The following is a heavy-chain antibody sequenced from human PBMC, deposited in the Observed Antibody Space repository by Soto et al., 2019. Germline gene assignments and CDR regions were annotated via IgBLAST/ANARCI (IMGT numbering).Heavy chain of an antibody. Sequence: ASVKVSCKASGYTFTGYYMHWVRQAPGQGLEWMGWINPNSGGTNYAQKFQGRVTMTRDTSISTAYMELSRLRSDDTAVYYCARDGRGYDFWSRYSRYYGMDVWGQGTTVTVSS. CDR1: GYTFTGYY. CDR2: INPNSGGT. D-gene: IGHD3-3*01. CDR3: ARDGRGYDFWSRYSRYYGMDV. J-gene: IGHJ6*02. V-gene: IGHV1-2*02.